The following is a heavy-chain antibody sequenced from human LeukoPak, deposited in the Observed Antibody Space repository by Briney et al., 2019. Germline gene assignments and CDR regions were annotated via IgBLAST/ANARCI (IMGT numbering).Heavy chain of an antibody. D-gene: IGHD2-15*01. CDR2: IYTSGST. Sequence: SETLSLTCTVSGGSISSYYWSWIRQPAGKGLEWIGRIYTSGSTNYNPSLKSRVTMSVDTSKNQFSLKLRSMTAADTAVYFCTRLATPLSWFDPWGQGTLVTVSS. CDR1: GGSISSYY. J-gene: IGHJ5*02. CDR3: TRLATPLSWFDP. V-gene: IGHV4-4*07.